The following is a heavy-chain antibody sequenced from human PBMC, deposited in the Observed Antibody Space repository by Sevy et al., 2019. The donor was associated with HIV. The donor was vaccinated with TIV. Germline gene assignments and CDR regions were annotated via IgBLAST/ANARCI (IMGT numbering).Heavy chain of an antibody. CDR1: GFTFSSYA. V-gene: IGHV3-30*04. D-gene: IGHD2-2*01. Sequence: GGSLRLSCAASGFTFSSYAMHWVRQAPGKGLEWVAVISYDGSNKYYADSVKGRFTISRDNSKNTLYLQMNSLRAVDTAVYYCARDYCSSTSCQAANWFDPWGQGTLVTVSS. CDR3: ARDYCSSTSCQAANWFDP. J-gene: IGHJ5*02. CDR2: ISYDGSNK.